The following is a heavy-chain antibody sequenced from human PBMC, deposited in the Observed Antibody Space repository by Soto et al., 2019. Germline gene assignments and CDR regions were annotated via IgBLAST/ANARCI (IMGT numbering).Heavy chain of an antibody. J-gene: IGHJ4*02. D-gene: IGHD3-22*01. CDR1: GGSFSGYY. CDR2: INHSGST. V-gene: IGHV4-34*01. Sequence: TSETLSLTCAVYGGSFSGYYWSWIRQPPGKGLEWIGEINHSGSTNYNPSLKSRVTISVDTSKNQFSLKLSSVTAADTAVYYCARNGYYRPWWGQGTLVTVSS. CDR3: ARNGYYRPW.